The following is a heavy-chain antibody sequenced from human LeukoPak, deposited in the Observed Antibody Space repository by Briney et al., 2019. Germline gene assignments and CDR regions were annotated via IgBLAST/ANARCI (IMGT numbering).Heavy chain of an antibody. J-gene: IGHJ4*02. CDR2: FYVGGAT. CDR3: ARESPQPY. V-gene: IGHV3-53*01. Sequence: PGGSLRLSCAVSGFSVTNNYMSWVRQAPGKGLEWVSVFYVGGATYYADSVKGRFTISRDNAKNSLYLLMNSLRAEDTAVYYCARESPQPYWGQGTLVTVSS. CDR1: GFSVTNNY.